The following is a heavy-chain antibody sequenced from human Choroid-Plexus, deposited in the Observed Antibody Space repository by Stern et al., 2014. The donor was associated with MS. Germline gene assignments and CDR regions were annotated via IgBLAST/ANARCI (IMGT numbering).Heavy chain of an antibody. D-gene: IGHD2/OR15-2a*01. CDR1: GFTLGSCA. CDR3: AKDRQYLTYFFDH. V-gene: IGHV3-30*18. J-gene: IGHJ5*02. Sequence: QLVQSGGGVVQPGRPLRLSCVASGFTLGSCAMHWVRQAPGKGLEWVAGVSYDGSNKYYADSVKGRFAISRDNSQNTLYMQMSSLRPEDTAVYYCAKDRQYLTYFFDHWGQGSLVTVSS. CDR2: VSYDGSNK.